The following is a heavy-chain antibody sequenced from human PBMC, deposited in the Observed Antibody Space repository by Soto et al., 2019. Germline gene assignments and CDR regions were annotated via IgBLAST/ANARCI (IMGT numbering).Heavy chain of an antibody. CDR1: GFIFSNYA. V-gene: IGHV3-23*01. CDR2: IRGSGGPT. Sequence: DVQLLESGGDLVQPGGSLRLSCAASGFIFSNYAMNWVRQAPGKGLEWVSLIRGSGGPTNYADSVKGRFTVSRDNSKNILLLQMNSLRAEDTAVYYCVKDFRVGYDWTHEWGQGTLVTVSS. D-gene: IGHD5-12*01. CDR3: VKDFRVGYDWTHE. J-gene: IGHJ4*02.